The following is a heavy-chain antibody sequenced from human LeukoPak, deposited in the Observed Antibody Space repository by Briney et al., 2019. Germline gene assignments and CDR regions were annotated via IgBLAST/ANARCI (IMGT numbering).Heavy chain of an antibody. D-gene: IGHD6-6*01. Sequence: GESLKISCKGSGSSFTSYWIGWVRQLPGKGLEWMGIIYPGDSDTRYSPSFQGQVTISADKSISTAYLQWSSLKASDTAIYYCARHEQLVQFHYWGQGTLVTVS. CDR1: GSSFTSYW. CDR2: IYPGDSDT. J-gene: IGHJ4*02. V-gene: IGHV5-51*01. CDR3: ARHEQLVQFHY.